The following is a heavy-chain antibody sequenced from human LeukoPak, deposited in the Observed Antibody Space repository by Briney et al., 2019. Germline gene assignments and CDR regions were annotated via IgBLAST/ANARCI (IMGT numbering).Heavy chain of an antibody. Sequence: SETLSLTCTVSGGSISSSNYYWGWIRQPPGEGLEWIGSIYYTGSTYYNPSLKSRITISVDTSKNQFSLKLSSLTAADTAVYYCASRMAALDYWGQGTLVTVSS. CDR1: GGSISSSNYY. CDR3: ASRMAALDY. J-gene: IGHJ4*02. CDR2: IYYTGST. V-gene: IGHV4-39*07. D-gene: IGHD5-24*01.